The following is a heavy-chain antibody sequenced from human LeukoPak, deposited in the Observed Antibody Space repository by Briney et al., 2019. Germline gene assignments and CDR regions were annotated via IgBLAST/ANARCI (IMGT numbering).Heavy chain of an antibody. CDR3: AKPPSGTLNWFDP. D-gene: IGHD1-1*01. V-gene: IGHV3-23*01. CDR2: ISGSGGST. CDR1: GFTFSSYG. J-gene: IGHJ5*02. Sequence: PGGSLRLSCAASGFTFSSYGMHWVRQAPGKGLEWVSAISGSGGSTYYADSVKGRFTISRDNSKNTLYLQMNSLRAEDTAVYYCAKPPSGTLNWFDPWGQGTLVTVSS.